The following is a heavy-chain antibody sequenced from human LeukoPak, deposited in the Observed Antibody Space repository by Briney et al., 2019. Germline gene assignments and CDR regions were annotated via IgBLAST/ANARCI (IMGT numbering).Heavy chain of an antibody. CDR1: GFTFSSYW. J-gene: IGHJ5*02. V-gene: IGHV3-7*01. Sequence: GGSLRLSCAASGFTFSSYWMSWVRQAPGKGLECVANIKEDGSEKNYVDSVKGRFTISRDNAKNSLNLQMNSLRAEDTAVYYCAKAVAARWLDPWGQGTLVIVSS. CDR2: IKEDGSEK. CDR3: AKAVAARWLDP. D-gene: IGHD6-19*01.